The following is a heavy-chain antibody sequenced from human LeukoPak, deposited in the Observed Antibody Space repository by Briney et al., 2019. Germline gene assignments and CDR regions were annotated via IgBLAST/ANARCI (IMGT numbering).Heavy chain of an antibody. Sequence: PSETLSLTCTVSGGSISSYYWSWIRQPPGKGLEWIGYIYYSGSTNYNPSLKSRVTISVDTSKNQFSLELSSVTAADTAVYYCARVGAGQQLVNWAFDIWGQGTMVTVSS. CDR1: GGSISSYY. D-gene: IGHD6-13*01. V-gene: IGHV4-59*01. J-gene: IGHJ3*02. CDR2: IYYSGST. CDR3: ARVGAGQQLVNWAFDI.